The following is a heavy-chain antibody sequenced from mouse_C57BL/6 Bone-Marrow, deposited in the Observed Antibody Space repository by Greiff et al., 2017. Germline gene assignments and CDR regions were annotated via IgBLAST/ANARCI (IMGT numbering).Heavy chain of an antibody. D-gene: IGHD1-1*01. CDR3: ARYPPITTVVEGYYAMDY. Sequence: EVQLVESGGGLVQPGGSLSLSCAASGFTFTDYYMSWVRQPPGKALEWLGFIRNKANGYTTEYSASVKGRFTISRDNSQSILYLQMNALRAEDSATYYCARYPPITTVVEGYYAMDYWGQGTSVTVSS. J-gene: IGHJ4*01. CDR1: GFTFTDYY. CDR2: IRNKANGYTT. V-gene: IGHV7-3*01.